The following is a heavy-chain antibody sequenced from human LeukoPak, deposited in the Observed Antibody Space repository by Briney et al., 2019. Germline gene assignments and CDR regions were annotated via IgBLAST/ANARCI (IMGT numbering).Heavy chain of an antibody. V-gene: IGHV3-30*04. CDR3: AREGYTSGRTAAFDF. CDR1: GFTLSNYH. D-gene: IGHD6-19*01. Sequence: GGSLRLSCAASGFTLSNYHMHWVRQAPGRGLEWVALIPHDGGGKQYAASVQDRFTISRDNSENTVYLQMNSLRHDDAAVYFCAREGYTSGRTAAFDFWGRGTLVTVSS. J-gene: IGHJ4*02. CDR2: IPHDGGGK.